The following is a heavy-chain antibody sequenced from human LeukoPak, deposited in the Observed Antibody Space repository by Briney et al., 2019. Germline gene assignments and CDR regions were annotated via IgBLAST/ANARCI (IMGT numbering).Heavy chain of an antibody. J-gene: IGHJ5*02. CDR1: AVSVCSSSYY. V-gene: IGHV4-39*07. CDR3: ARATYSSSWYVGEDWFDP. D-gene: IGHD6-13*01. CDR2: SYYSGST. Sequence: SETLSRTGTGSAVSVCSSSYYWGSIGQPPGKGVGLIGSSYYSGSTYNNPAIKSRVTISVDTSNNPFSLKLSSVTAADTAVYYCARATYSSSWYVGEDWFDPWGQGTLVTVSS.